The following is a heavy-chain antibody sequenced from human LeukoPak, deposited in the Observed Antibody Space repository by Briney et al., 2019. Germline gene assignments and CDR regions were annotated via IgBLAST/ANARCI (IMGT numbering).Heavy chain of an antibody. D-gene: IGHD1-1*01. Sequence: SETLSLACAVSGDSISSHYWSWIRQPPGSGLEWIGYIYYSGSTNYNPSLKSRVAISVDTSKNQLSLKLRSVTAADTAVYYCARWTGSTGVIDHWGQGTLVTVSS. CDR3: ARWTGSTGVIDH. CDR1: GDSISSHY. V-gene: IGHV4-59*11. CDR2: IYYSGST. J-gene: IGHJ4*02.